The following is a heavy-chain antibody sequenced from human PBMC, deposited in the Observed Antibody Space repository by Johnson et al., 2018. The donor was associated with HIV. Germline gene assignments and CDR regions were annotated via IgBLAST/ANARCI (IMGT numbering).Heavy chain of an antibody. CDR2: INSDGSST. V-gene: IGHV3-74*01. D-gene: IGHD6-13*01. Sequence: MQLVESGGAVVQPGRSLRLSCAASGFTVSSNYMSWVRQAPGKGLEWVSRINSDGSSTSYADSVNGRFTISRDNARNSLHLEMNSLGAEDTAVYYCAKDGAAAGTVGADAFDIWGQGTMVTVSS. CDR3: AKDGAAAGTVGADAFDI. CDR1: GFTVSSNY. J-gene: IGHJ3*02.